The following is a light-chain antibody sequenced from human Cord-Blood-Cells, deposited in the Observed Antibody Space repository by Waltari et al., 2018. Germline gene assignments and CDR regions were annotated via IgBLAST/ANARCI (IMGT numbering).Light chain of an antibody. Sequence: QSALTQPPSASGSPGQSVTISFTGTSSDVGGYNYVSWYQQHPGKAPKLMIYDVSKRPSGVPDRFSGSRSGNTASLTVSGLQAEDEADYYCSSYAGSTLFGGGTKLTVL. J-gene: IGLJ3*02. CDR1: SSDVGGYNY. CDR2: DVS. CDR3: SSYAGSTL. V-gene: IGLV2-8*01.